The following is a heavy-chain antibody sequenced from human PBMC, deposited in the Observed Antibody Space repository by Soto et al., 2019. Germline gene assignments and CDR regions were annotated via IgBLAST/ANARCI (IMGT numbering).Heavy chain of an antibody. CDR2: IKSDGSGT. D-gene: IGHD3-22*01. V-gene: IGHV3-74*01. CDR1: GFTFSSYW. CDR3: ARGDGARYDGNGYLGRH. Sequence: EVQLVESGGGLVQPGESLTLSCAASGFTFSSYWMHWVRQAPGKGLVWVSRIKSDGSGTYYADSVKGRLTISRDNAKNTLDPQRNSPSVEDTAVYLCARGDGARYDGNGYLGRHWGQGTLAADSS. J-gene: IGHJ4*02.